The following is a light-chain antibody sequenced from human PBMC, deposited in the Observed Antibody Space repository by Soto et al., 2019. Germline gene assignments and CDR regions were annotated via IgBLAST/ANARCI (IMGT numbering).Light chain of an antibody. J-gene: IGKJ5*01. CDR1: QSINNW. V-gene: IGKV1-5*03. CDR3: QQLNSYPLT. Sequence: DIQMTQSPATLSVSPGERATLSCRASQSINNWLAWYQQKPGEAPNLLIYKASTLESGVPSRFSGSGYGTEFALTISSLQPEDFAAYYCQQLNSYPLTFGQGTRLEIK. CDR2: KAS.